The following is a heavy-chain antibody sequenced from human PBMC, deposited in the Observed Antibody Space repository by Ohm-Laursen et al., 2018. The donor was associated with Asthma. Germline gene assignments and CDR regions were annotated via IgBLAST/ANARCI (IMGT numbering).Heavy chain of an antibody. CDR1: GFTFSSYS. D-gene: IGHD5-12*01. CDR3: ARENRYSGYGVDY. CDR2: ISSSSSYI. Sequence: SLRLSCTASGFTFSSYSMNWVRQAPGKGLEWVSSISSSSSYIYYADSVKGRFTISRDNAKNSLYLQMNSLRAEDTAVYYCARENRYSGYGVDYWGQGTLVTVSS. V-gene: IGHV3-21*01. J-gene: IGHJ4*02.